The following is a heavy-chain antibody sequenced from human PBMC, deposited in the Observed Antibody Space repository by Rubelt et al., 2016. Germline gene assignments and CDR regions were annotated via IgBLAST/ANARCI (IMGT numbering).Heavy chain of an antibody. CDR1: GGSISSYY. CDR2: IYTSGST. J-gene: IGHJ6*02. V-gene: IGHV4-4*07. Sequence: QVQLQESGPGLVKPSETLSLTCSVSGGSISSYYWSWIRQPAGKGLEWIGRIYTSGSTNYNPSLKSRVTMSVDTSKNQFSLTLSSVPAADTAVYYCAREQLLSDYYYGMDVWGQGTTVTVSS. D-gene: IGHD2-2*01. CDR3: AREQLLSDYYYGMDV.